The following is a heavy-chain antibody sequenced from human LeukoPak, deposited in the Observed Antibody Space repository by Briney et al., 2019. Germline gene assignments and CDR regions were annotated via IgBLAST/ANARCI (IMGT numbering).Heavy chain of an antibody. V-gene: IGHV1-46*01. J-gene: IGHJ5*02. D-gene: IGHD4-23*01. CDR2: ISPSGGST. CDR1: GYTFTGYY. CDR3: ARDNSVEDTAWWFDP. Sequence: ASVKVSCKASGYTFTGYYMHWVRQAPGQGLEWMGIISPSGGSTSYAQKFQGRVTMTRDMSTSTDYMELSSLRSEDTAVYYCARDNSVEDTAWWFDPWGQGTLVTVSS.